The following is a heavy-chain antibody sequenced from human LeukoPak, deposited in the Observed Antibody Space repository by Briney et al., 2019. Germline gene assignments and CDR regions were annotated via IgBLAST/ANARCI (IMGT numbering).Heavy chain of an antibody. D-gene: IGHD1-26*01. J-gene: IGHJ1*01. CDR3: AKDPVVGAQTAEYFQH. CDR1: RFTFNSYA. CDR2: ISVTGGST. V-gene: IGHV3-23*01. Sequence: PGGSLRLSCAASRFTFNSYAMSWVRQAPGKGLEWVSTISVTGGSTYYADSVKGRFTISRDNSKKTLYLQMNSLRAEDTAVYYCAKDPVVGAQTAEYFQHWGQGTLVTVSS.